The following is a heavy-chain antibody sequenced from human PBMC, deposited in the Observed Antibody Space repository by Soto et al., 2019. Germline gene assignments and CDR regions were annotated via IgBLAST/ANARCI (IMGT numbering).Heavy chain of an antibody. CDR3: XXXXXXXXXXXXKSIDY. J-gene: IGHJ4*02. V-gene: IGHV3-7*01. CDR2: IKEDGSEK. CDR1: GFMSRSYW. Sequence: EVELVESGGGLVQPGGSLRLCCAASGFMSRSYWMSWVRQAPGKGLXXXXNIKEDGSEKYYVDSVKGRFTISRDNAQXSXXXXXXXXXXXXXXXXXXXXXXXXXXXXXXKSIDYWGQGTLVTVSS.